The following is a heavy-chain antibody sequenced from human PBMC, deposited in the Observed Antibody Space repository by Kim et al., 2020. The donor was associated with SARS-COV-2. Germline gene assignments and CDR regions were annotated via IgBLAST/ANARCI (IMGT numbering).Heavy chain of an antibody. J-gene: IGHJ4*01. CDR2: ISYDGSNK. Sequence: GGSLRLSCAASGFTFSSYAMHWVRQAPGKGLEWVAVISYDGSNKYYADSVKGRFTISRDNSKNTLYLQMNSLRAEDTAVYYCARAAGLDGYGGSYVGYWG. D-gene: IGHD5-12*01. V-gene: IGHV3-30-3*01. CDR1: GFTFSSYA. CDR3: ARAAGLDGYGGSYVGY.